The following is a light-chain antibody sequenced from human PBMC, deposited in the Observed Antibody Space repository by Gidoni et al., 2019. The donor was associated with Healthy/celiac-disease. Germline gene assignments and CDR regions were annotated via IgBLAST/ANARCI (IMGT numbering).Light chain of an antibody. CDR2: SNT. CDR1: SPHIGSNY. V-gene: IGLV1-47*02. CDR3: AAWDDSLSGFYV. Sequence: QSVLTQPPSASGNPGQRVTISCSGSSPHIGSNYVYWYQQLPGTAPKLLIYSNTQRPSGVPDRFSGSKSGTSASLAISGLRSEDEADYYCAAWDDSLSGFYVFGTGTKVTVL. J-gene: IGLJ1*01.